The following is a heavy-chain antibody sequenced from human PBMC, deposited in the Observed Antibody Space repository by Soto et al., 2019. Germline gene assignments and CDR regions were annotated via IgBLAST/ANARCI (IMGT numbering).Heavy chain of an antibody. CDR1: GSTFSSYA. CDR2: IIPIFGTA. V-gene: IGHV1-69*13. J-gene: IGHJ4*02. Sequence: SVKVSCKASGSTFSSYAISWVRQAPGQGLERMGGIIPIFGTANYAQKFQGRVTITADESTSAAYMELSSLRSEDTAVYYCARVSSGYSGYDTQNYFDYWGQGTLVTVSS. CDR3: ARVSSGYSGYDTQNYFDY. D-gene: IGHD5-12*01.